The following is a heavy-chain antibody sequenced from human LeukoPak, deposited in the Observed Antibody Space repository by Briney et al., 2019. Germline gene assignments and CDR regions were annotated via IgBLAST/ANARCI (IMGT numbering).Heavy chain of an antibody. CDR2: INSGGSYI. J-gene: IGHJ4*02. V-gene: IGHV3-21*01. Sequence: PGGSLRLSCAASGFTFSNYYMNWVRQAPGKGLEWVSSINSGGSYIYYAESVKGRFTISRDNSKNTLYLQMNTLRAEDTAVYYCARVGYCSGGSCYGGDYWGQGTLVTVSS. CDR1: GFTFSNYY. CDR3: ARVGYCSGGSCYGGDY. D-gene: IGHD2-15*01.